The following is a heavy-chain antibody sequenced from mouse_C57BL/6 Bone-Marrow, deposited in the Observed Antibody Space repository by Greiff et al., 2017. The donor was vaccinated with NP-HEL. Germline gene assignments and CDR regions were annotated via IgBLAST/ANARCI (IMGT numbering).Heavy chain of an antibody. D-gene: IGHD2-5*01. CDR1: EYAFPSHD. CDR2: INRDGGST. Sequence: DVHLVESGGGLVQPGASLKLSCESTEYAFPSHDMSWVRKTPEQRLELVAAINRDGGSTYYPDTLERRFIIPRDNTKKTLYLQRSRVRSEETALYYCARQGNSNHAYAMDDGGQGTSVTVSS. CDR3: ARQGNSNHAYAMDD. J-gene: IGHJ4*01. V-gene: IGHV5-2*01.